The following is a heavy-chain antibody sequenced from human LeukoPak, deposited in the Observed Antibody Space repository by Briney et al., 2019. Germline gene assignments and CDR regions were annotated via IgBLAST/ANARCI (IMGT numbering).Heavy chain of an antibody. J-gene: IGHJ6*02. CDR3: ARDPVYYDSSGYYNYGMDV. Sequence: GGSLRLSCAAPGFTFSSYSMNWVRQAPGKGLEWVSSISSSSSYIYYADSVKGRFTISRDNAKNSLYLQMNSLRAEDTAVYYCARDPVYYDSSGYYNYGMDVWGQGTTVTVSS. CDR1: GFTFSSYS. CDR2: ISSSSSYI. V-gene: IGHV3-21*01. D-gene: IGHD3-22*01.